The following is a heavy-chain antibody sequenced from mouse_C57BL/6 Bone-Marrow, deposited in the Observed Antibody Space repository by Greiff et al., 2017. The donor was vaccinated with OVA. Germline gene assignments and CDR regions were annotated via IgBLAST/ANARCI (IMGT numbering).Heavy chain of an antibody. J-gene: IGHJ4*01. V-gene: IGHV1-55*01. CDR2: IYPGSGST. Sequence: QVHVKQPGAELVKPGASVKMSCKASGYTFTSYWITWVKQRPGQGLEWIGDIYPGSGSTNYNEKFKSKATLTVDTSSSTAYMQLSSLTSEDSAVYYCARWDFYAMDYWGQGTSVTVSS. CDR3: ARWDFYAMDY. CDR1: GYTFTSYW.